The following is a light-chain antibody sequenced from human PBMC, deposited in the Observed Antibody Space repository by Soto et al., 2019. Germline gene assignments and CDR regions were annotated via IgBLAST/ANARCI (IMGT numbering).Light chain of an antibody. CDR3: FSYTTSSTLV. CDR1: SSDVGGYNY. Sequence: QSALTQPASVSGSPGQSITISCTGTSSDVGGYNYVSWYQQHPAKAPKLMIYEVTNRPSGVSHRFSGSKSGNTASLTISGLQAEDEADYYCFSYTTSSTLVFGGGTKLTVL. CDR2: EVT. J-gene: IGLJ3*02. V-gene: IGLV2-14*01.